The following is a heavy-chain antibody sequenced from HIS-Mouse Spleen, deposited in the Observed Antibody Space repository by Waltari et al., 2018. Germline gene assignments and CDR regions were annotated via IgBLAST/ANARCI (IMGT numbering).Heavy chain of an antibody. V-gene: IGHV3-23*01. J-gene: IGHJ4*02. CDR2: ISGSGGST. CDR1: GFTFRSSA. D-gene: IGHD3-10*01. CDR3: AQNYYGSGSYYY. Sequence: EVQLLESGGGLVQPGGSLRLSCAASGFTFRSSAMSWVRQAPGKGLEWVSAISGSGGSTYYADSVKGRFTISRDNSKNTLYLQMNSLRVEDTAVYYCAQNYYGSGSYYYWGQGTLVTVSS.